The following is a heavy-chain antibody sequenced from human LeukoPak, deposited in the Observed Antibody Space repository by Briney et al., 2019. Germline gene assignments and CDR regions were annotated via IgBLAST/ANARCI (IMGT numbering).Heavy chain of an antibody. V-gene: IGHV1-69*13. J-gene: IGHJ4*02. CDR1: GGTFSSYA. D-gene: IGHD6-19*01. CDR3: ARSAGIAVAGTLNY. Sequence: SVKVSCKASGGTFSSYAISWVRQAPGQGLEWMGGIIPIFGTANYAQKFQGRVTITADESTSTAYMELSSLRSEDTAVYYCARSAGIAVAGTLNYWGQGTLVTVSS. CDR2: IIPIFGTA.